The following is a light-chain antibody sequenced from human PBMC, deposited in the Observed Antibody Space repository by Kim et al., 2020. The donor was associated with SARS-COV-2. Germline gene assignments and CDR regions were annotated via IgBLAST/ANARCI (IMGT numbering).Light chain of an antibody. CDR2: RAS. CDR3: QQYNSYWFT. Sequence: ASVGDRVTITCRARQSISGWLAWYQQKPGTAPKLLIYRASILETGVPSRFSGSESGTEFTLTITSLQPDDFATYYCQQYNSYWFTFGQGTKLEI. V-gene: IGKV1-5*03. J-gene: IGKJ2*01. CDR1: QSISGW.